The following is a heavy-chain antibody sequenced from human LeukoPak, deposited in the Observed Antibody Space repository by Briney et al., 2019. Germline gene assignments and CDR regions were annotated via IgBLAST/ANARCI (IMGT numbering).Heavy chain of an antibody. D-gene: IGHD6-19*01. Sequence: ASVKVSCTASGYTFTSYGISWVRQAPGQGLEWMGWISAYNGNTNYAQALQGRVTMTTDTSTSTAYMELRSLRSDDTAVYYCAVTLRGYSSGWYQDLYDYWGQGTLVTVSS. CDR3: AVTLRGYSSGWYQDLYDY. CDR1: GYTFTSYG. CDR2: ISAYNGNT. J-gene: IGHJ4*02. V-gene: IGHV1-18*01.